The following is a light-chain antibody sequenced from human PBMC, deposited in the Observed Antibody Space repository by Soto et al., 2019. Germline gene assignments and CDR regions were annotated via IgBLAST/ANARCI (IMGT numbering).Light chain of an antibody. J-gene: IGKJ1*01. Sequence: EVVLTQSPGTLSLSPGERVTLSCRASQSVASSYLAWYQQKPGRAPRLLIHGASTRATGFPARFSGSGSGTDFTLTISSLQSEDFAVYYCQQYNNWPWTFGQGTKVEIK. CDR2: GAS. CDR1: QSVASSY. V-gene: IGKV3-15*01. CDR3: QQYNNWPWT.